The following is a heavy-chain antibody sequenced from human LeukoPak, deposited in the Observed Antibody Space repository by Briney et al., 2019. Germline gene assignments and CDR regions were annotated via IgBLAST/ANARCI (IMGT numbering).Heavy chain of an antibody. CDR1: GYTFTGYY. CDR2: INPNSGGT. CDR3: ATAGKNSITIDGDFQH. D-gene: IGHD3-10*01. J-gene: IGHJ1*01. V-gene: IGHV1-2*04. Sequence: EASVKVSCKASGYTFTGYYMHWVRQAPGQGLEWMGWINPNSGGTNYAQKFQGWVTMTEDTSTDTAYMELSSLRSEDTAVYYCATAGKNSITIDGDFQHWGQGTLVTVSS.